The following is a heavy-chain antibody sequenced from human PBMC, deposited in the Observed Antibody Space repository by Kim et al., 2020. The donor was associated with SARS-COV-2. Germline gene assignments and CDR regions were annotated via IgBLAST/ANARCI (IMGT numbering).Heavy chain of an antibody. CDR3: ARTIAATRGGDAFDI. D-gene: IGHD6-13*01. J-gene: IGHJ3*02. V-gene: IGHV3-21*01. CDR1: GFTFNIYT. CDR2: ISSSSTSI. Sequence: GGSLRLSCAASGFTFNIYTMDWVRQAPGKGLEWVSSISSSSTSIYYANSVKGRFTISRDNAKNSLYLRIDSLRAEDTAVYYCARTIAATRGGDAFDIWGQGTMVTVSS.